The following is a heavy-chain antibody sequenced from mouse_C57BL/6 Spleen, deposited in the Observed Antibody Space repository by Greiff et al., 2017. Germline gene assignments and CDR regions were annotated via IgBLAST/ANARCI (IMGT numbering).Heavy chain of an antibody. CDR1: GYAFSSYW. V-gene: IGHV1-80*01. CDR3: GRNYDGSIYEDFDY. J-gene: IGHJ2*01. D-gene: IGHD1-1*01. Sequence: VQLQQSGAELVKPGASVKISCKASGYAFSSYWMNWVKQRPGKGLEWIGQIYPGDGDTNYNGKFKGKATLTADNSSSTAYMQLRSLTSEDSAVYYCGRNYDGSIYEDFDYWGQGTTLTVSS. CDR2: IYPGDGDT.